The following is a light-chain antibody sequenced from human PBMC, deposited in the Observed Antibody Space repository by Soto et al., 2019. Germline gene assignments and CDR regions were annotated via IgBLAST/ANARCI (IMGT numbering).Light chain of an antibody. CDR3: NSYTSSSTLYV. Sequence: QSVLTQPASVSGSPGQSITISCTGTSSDVGTYNYVSWYQQHPGKAPKLMIYEVSNRPSGVSNRFSGSKSGKTASLTISGLQAEDEADYYCNSYTSSSTLYVFGTGTKLTVL. V-gene: IGLV2-14*01. J-gene: IGLJ1*01. CDR1: SSDVGTYNY. CDR2: EVS.